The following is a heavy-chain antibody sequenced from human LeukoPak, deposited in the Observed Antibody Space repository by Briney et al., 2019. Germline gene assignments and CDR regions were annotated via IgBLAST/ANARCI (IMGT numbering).Heavy chain of an antibody. CDR1: RFTFGSYA. Sequence: GGSLRLSCVASRFTFGSYAMNWVRQATGKGLEWASAISGSGISTYYADSVKGRFTISRDNSKNTLYLQMNSLRAEDTAVYYCASGPLDPDYWGQGTLVTVSS. J-gene: IGHJ4*02. CDR3: ASGPLDPDY. CDR2: ISGSGIST. D-gene: IGHD1-14*01. V-gene: IGHV3-23*01.